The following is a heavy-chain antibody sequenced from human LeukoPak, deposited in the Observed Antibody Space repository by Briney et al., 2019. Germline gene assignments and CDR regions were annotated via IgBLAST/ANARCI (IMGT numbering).Heavy chain of an antibody. D-gene: IGHD2-8*01. Sequence: GGSLRLSCAASGFTVSSNYMSWVRQAPGKGLEWVSLIYSGGSTYYADSVKGRFTISRDNSRNSLYLQMNNLRTEDTALYYCAKDGLHCTNGVCYSAIIDYWGQGTLVTVSS. CDR1: GFTVSSNY. CDR3: AKDGLHCTNGVCYSAIIDY. CDR2: IYSGGST. V-gene: IGHV3-53*05. J-gene: IGHJ4*02.